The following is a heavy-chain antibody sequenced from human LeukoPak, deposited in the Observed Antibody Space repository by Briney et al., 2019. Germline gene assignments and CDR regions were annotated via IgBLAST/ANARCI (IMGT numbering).Heavy chain of an antibody. V-gene: IGHV4-39*07. CDR1: GGSISSSSYY. CDR3: ARWRVWGSYRSSKGDY. CDR2: IYYSGST. Sequence: SETLSLTCTVSGGSISSSSYYWGWIRQPPGTGLEWIGSIYYSGSTYYNPSLKSRVTISVDTSKNQFSLKLSSVTAADTAVYHCARWRVWGSYRSSKGDYWGQGTLVTVSS. D-gene: IGHD3-16*02. J-gene: IGHJ4*02.